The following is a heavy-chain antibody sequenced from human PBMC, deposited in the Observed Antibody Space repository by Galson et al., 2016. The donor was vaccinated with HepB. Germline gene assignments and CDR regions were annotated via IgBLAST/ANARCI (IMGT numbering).Heavy chain of an antibody. CDR1: GFTFTTYG. D-gene: IGHD3-10*01. CDR3: AKDGSQTAGYMDV. CDR2: ISGSGGYT. J-gene: IGHJ6*03. V-gene: IGHV3-23*01. Sequence: SLRLSCAASGFTFTTYGMSWVRQAPGKGLEWVAFISGSGGYTNYADSVKGRFTISSDNSKNTVYLLMNSLRAEDTALYYCAKDGSQTAGYMDVWGTGTTVSVSS.